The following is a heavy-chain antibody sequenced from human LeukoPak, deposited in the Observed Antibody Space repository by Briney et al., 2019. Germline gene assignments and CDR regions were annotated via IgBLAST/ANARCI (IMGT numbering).Heavy chain of an antibody. D-gene: IGHD3-22*01. CDR3: TTGRIYYYDSSGVDY. Sequence: GGSLRLSCAASGFTFSSYSMNWVRQAPGKGLEWVGRIKSKTDGGTTDYAAPVKGRFTISRDDSKNSLYLQMNSLKTEDTAVYYCTTGRIYYYDSSGVDYWGQGTLVTVSS. CDR2: IKSKTDGGTT. J-gene: IGHJ4*02. V-gene: IGHV3-15*01. CDR1: GFTFSSYS.